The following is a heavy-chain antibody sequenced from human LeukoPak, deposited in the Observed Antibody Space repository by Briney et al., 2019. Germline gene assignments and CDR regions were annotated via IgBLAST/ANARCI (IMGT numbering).Heavy chain of an antibody. CDR3: ARASRDGYQGWVY. CDR2: INPNSGGT. V-gene: IGHV1-2*02. CDR1: GYTFTGYY. Sequence: APVKVSCKASGYTFTGYYMHWVRQAPGQGLEWMGWINPNSGGTNYAQKFQGRVTMTGDTSISTAYMELSRLRSDDTAVYYCARASRDGYQGWVYWGQGTLVTVSS. J-gene: IGHJ4*02. D-gene: IGHD5-24*01.